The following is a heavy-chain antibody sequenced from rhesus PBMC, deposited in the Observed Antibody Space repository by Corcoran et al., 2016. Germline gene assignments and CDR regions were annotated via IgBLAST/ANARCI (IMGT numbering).Heavy chain of an antibody. CDR2: ISESRTST. V-gene: IGHV4-165*01. J-gene: IGHJ4*01. CDR3: AREGSAAGTSDFDY. Sequence: QVQLQESGPGLVKPSETLSLTCAVPGGSFSGYYWGWSRQPPGKELDWIGYISESRTSTDYHPSLQSRVTISADPSQNQFTLKLSSGTAADTAVYYCAREGSAAGTSDFDYWGQGVLVTVSS. CDR1: GGSFSGYY. D-gene: IGHD6-31*01.